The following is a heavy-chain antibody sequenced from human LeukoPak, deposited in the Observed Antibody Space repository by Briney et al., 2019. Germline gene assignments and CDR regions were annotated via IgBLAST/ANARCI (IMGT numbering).Heavy chain of an antibody. D-gene: IGHD2-15*01. CDR2: INHSGST. Sequence: SETLSLTCAVYGGSFSGYYWSWIRQPPGKGLEWIGEINHSGSTNYNPPLKSRVTISVDTSKNQFSLKLSSVTAADTAVYYCARQAVPISSGVGYFDYWGQGTLVTVSS. V-gene: IGHV4-34*01. CDR3: ARQAVPISSGVGYFDY. J-gene: IGHJ4*02. CDR1: GGSFSGYY.